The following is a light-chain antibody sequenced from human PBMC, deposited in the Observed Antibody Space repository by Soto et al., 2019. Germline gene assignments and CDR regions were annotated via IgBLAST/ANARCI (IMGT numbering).Light chain of an antibody. J-gene: IGKJ1*01. CDR1: QSVSSSY. Sequence: EIVLTQSPGTLSLSPGERATLSCRASQSVSSSYLAWYQQKPGQAPRLLIYGASSRATGIPDRFSGSGSGADFTLTISRLEPEDFAVYYCQQYGSSPPWMFGQGTKVAIK. CDR2: GAS. V-gene: IGKV3-20*01. CDR3: QQYGSSPPWM.